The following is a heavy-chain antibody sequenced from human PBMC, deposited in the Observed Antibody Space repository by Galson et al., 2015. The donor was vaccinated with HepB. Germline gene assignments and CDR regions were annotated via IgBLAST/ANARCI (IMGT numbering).Heavy chain of an antibody. CDR2: IKSDGETT. CDR3: VRTITPAPIPLFDS. J-gene: IGHJ4*02. CDR1: GFTFSNYW. V-gene: IGHV3-74*01. Sequence: SLRLSCAASGFTFSNYWMHWVRQAPGKGLVWVSRIKSDGETTDYADSVKGRFTISRDNAKNTLSLQMEGLRAEDTAVYFCVRTITPAPIPLFDSWGQGAQVTVSS. D-gene: IGHD3-10*01.